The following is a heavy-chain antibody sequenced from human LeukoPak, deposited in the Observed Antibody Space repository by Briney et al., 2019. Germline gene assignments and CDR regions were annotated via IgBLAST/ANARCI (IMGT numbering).Heavy chain of an antibody. Sequence: PSETLSLTCTVPGGSISSSSYYWVWIRQPPGKGLEWIGSISYDGNTYYNPSLKSRVTISVDTSKNQFSVNLNSMAAADTAVYYCARLCTRSWYEIDVWGQGTRGRVSS. J-gene: IGHJ5*02. CDR1: GGSISSSSYY. D-gene: IGHD2-2*01. V-gene: IGHV4-39*01. CDR3: ARLCTRSWYEIDV. CDR2: ISYDGNT.